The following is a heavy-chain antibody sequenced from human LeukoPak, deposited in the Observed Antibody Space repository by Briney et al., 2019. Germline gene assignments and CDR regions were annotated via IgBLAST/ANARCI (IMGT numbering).Heavy chain of an antibody. Sequence: ASVKVSCTASGYTFTGYYMHWVRQAPGQGLEWMGWINPNSGGTNYAQKFQGRVTMTRDTSISTAYMELSRLRSDDTAVYYCARDPRWELADWRGGFDPWGQGTLVTVSS. CDR2: INPNSGGT. V-gene: IGHV1-2*02. CDR3: ARDPRWELADWRGGFDP. D-gene: IGHD1-26*01. CDR1: GYTFTGYY. J-gene: IGHJ5*02.